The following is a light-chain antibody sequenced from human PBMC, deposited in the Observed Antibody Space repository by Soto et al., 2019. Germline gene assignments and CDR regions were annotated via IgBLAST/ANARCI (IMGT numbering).Light chain of an antibody. CDR1: ENSNSW. V-gene: IGKV1-5*03. J-gene: IGKJ4*01. Sequence: DIQMTQYPSTLSAFVGDRVTITCRASENSNSWLAWYQQKPGKVPKLLIYEASTLESDVPSRFSGSGSGTEFTLTISSLQPDDFATYYCQQYNAYPLTFGAGTKVEI. CDR3: QQYNAYPLT. CDR2: EAS.